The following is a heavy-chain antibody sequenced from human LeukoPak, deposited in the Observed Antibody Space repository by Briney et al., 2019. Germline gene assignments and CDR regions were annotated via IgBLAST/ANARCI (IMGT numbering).Heavy chain of an antibody. D-gene: IGHD1-26*01. CDR1: GFTFSYYS. J-gene: IGHJ4*02. CDR3: ARELVGATDY. Sequence: PGGSLRLSCTASGFTFSYYSMNWVRQAPGKGLEWVSYISSGSNTIHYADSVKGRFTISRDNAKNSLYLRINSLRDEDTAVYYCARELVGATDYWGQGTLVTVSS. V-gene: IGHV3-48*02. CDR2: ISSGSNTI.